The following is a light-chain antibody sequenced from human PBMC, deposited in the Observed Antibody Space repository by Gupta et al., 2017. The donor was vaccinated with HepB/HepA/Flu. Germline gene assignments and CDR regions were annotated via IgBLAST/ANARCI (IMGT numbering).Light chain of an antibody. CDR1: WSNIGDNT. CDR3: AAWDDSLNGLV. CDR2: YDD. J-gene: IGLJ3*02. Sequence: QSVVTQPPSVSEAPRQRVTISCSGSWSNIGDNTVNWYQQLPGKAPKLLIYYDDLLPSGVSDRFSGSKPSTSASLTTSGLQSEDEADYYCAAWDDSLNGLVFGGGTKLTVL. V-gene: IGLV1-36*01.